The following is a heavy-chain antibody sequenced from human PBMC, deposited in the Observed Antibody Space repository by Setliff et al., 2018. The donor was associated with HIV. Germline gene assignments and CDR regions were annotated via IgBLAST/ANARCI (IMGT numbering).Heavy chain of an antibody. J-gene: IGHJ6*02. D-gene: IGHD3-16*01. CDR2: IWYDGSNK. V-gene: IGHV3-33*06. Sequence: GGSLRLSCAASGFTFSSYAMSWVRQAPGKGLEWVAVIWYDGSNKYYADSVKGRFTISRDNSKNTLYLQMNSLRAEDTAVYYCAKGGEGLDVWGQGTTVTVSS. CDR3: AKGGEGLDV. CDR1: GFTFSSYA.